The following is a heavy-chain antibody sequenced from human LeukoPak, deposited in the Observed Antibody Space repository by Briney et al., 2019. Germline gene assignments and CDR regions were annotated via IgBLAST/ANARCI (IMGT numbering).Heavy chain of an antibody. CDR1: GFTFSSYG. V-gene: IGHV3-30*18. D-gene: IGHD3-16*01. J-gene: IGHJ4*02. CDR3: AKETATGGSVDY. CDR2: ISYDGSNK. Sequence: GGSQRLSCAASGFTFSSYGMHWVRQAPGKGLEWVAVISYDGSNKYYADSVKGRFTISRDNSKNTLYLQMNSLRAEDTAVYYCAKETATGGSVDYWGQGTLVTVSS.